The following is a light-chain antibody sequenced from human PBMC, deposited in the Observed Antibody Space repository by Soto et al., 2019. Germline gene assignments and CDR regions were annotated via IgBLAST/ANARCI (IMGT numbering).Light chain of an antibody. J-gene: IGKJ2*01. CDR1: QSVLHNSSRHHF. CDR3: QQSLGDVTRM. CDR2: WTS. V-gene: IGKV4-1*01. Sequence: AQSPDSLAVRLGAACTINCRSTQSVLHNSSRHHFLSWYQQKPGQSPKLLIYWTSVRESGVPERFTASGSGPESPLTIRSLQADDAAVYHCQQSLGDVTRMFGQGTKVDIK.